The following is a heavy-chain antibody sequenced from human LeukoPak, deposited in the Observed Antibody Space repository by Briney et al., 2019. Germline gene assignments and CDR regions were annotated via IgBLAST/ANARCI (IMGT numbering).Heavy chain of an antibody. CDR1: RIAFRGYA. CDR2: INGGDDGT. CDR3: AREGHMATWFDP. V-gene: IGHV3-23*01. Sequence: GGSLRLSCAGSRIAFRGYAMSWVRQAPGKGLEWVSGINGGDDGTYYADSVKGRFTISRDNAKNSLYLQMNSLRAEDTAVYYCAREGHMATWFDPWGQGTLVTVSS. J-gene: IGHJ5*02. D-gene: IGHD2-21*01.